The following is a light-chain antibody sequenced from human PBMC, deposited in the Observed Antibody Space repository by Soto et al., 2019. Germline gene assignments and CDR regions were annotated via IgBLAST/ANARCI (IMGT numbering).Light chain of an antibody. CDR2: GAS. CDR1: QSVSSN. Sequence: EIVMTQSPSTLSVSPVERSTLPFGASQSVSSNLAWYQQKPGQAPRLLIYGASTRATGIPARFSGSGSGTEFTLTISSLQSEDFAVYYCQQYNNFPTFGQGTRLEIK. V-gene: IGKV3-15*01. CDR3: QQYNNFPT. J-gene: IGKJ5*01.